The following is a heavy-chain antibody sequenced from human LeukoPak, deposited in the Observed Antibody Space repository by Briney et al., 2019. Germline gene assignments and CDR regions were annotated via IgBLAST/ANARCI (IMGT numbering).Heavy chain of an antibody. V-gene: IGHV3-13*01. Sequence: GGSLRLSCATSGFPFSACDMHWVRQAPGKGLEWVSAFGSAGDTYYPGAVKGRFTISRDYAKNSLYLQMNSLRAGDTAVYFCVRGALPGDNWYFDLWGRGTLVTVSS. CDR1: GFPFSACD. CDR2: FGSAGDT. J-gene: IGHJ2*01. CDR3: VRGALPGDNWYFDL.